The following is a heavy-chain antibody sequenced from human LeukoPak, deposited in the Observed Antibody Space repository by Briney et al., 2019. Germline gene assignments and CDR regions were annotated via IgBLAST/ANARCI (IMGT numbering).Heavy chain of an antibody. V-gene: IGHV4-34*01. CDR3: ASLYSGSYDTGSFDYFNY. CDR1: GESFSGYY. D-gene: IGHD1-26*01. J-gene: IGHJ4*02. CDR2: INHSGRT. Sequence: SETLSLTCGVYGESFSGYYWSWIRQPPGKGLEWIGEINHSGRTNYNPSLKSRVTISVDTSKNQFSLKLSSVTAADTAVYYCASLYSGSYDTGSFDYFNYWGQGTLVTVSS.